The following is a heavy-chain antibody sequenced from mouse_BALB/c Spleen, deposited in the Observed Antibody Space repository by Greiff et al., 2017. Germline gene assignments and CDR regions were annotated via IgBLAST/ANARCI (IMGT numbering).Heavy chain of an antibody. CDR2: IDPANGNT. D-gene: IGHD4-1*01. V-gene: IGHV14-3*02. CDR1: GFNIKDTY. Sequence: GQLQQSGAELVKPGASVKLSCTASGFNIKDTYMHWVKQRPEQGLEWIGRIDPANGNTKYDPKFQGKATITADTSSNTAYLQLSSLTSEDTAVYYCALNWDGYAMDYWGQGTSVTVSS. J-gene: IGHJ4*01. CDR3: ALNWDGYAMDY.